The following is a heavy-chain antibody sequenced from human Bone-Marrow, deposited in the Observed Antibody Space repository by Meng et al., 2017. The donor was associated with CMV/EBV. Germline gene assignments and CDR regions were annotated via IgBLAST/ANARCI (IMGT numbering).Heavy chain of an antibody. J-gene: IGHJ6*02. V-gene: IGHV3-11*06. D-gene: IGHD2-21*01. CDR1: GFTFSDYY. CDR2: IGSSSSYI. CDR3: ARDLEYCGGDCYLDYYYGMDV. Sequence: GESLKISCAASGFTFSDYYMSWIRQAPGKGLEWVSSIGSSSSYIYYADSVKGRFTISRDNAKNSLYLQMNSLRAEDTAVYYCARDLEYCGGDCYLDYYYGMDVWGQGTTVTVSS.